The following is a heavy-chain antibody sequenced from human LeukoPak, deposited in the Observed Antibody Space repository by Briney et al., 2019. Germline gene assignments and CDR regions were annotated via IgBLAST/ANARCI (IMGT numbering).Heavy chain of an antibody. CDR2: INSDGSST. Sequence: PGGSLRLSCAASGFTFSSYWMHWVRQAPGKGLVWVSRINSDGSSTSYADSVKGRFTISRDNAKNTLYLQMNSLRAEDTALYYCAKGTHYYDSSGYYCYFDYWGQGTLVTVSS. J-gene: IGHJ4*02. CDR3: AKGTHYYDSSGYYCYFDY. CDR1: GFTFSSYW. V-gene: IGHV3-74*01. D-gene: IGHD3-22*01.